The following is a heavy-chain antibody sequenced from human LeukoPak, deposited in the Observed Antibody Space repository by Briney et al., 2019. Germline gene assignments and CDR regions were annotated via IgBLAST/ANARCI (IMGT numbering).Heavy chain of an antibody. CDR3: VRARGSG. CDR2: IWYDGSIE. Sequence: GGSLRLSCAASGFTFSSYGMHWVRQAPGKGLEWVAVIWYDGSIEYYADSMKGRFTISRDNSKNTLWLQMNSLRAEDTAVYYCVRARGSGWGQGTLVTVSS. V-gene: IGHV3-33*01. CDR1: GFTFSSYG. J-gene: IGHJ4*02. D-gene: IGHD3-10*01.